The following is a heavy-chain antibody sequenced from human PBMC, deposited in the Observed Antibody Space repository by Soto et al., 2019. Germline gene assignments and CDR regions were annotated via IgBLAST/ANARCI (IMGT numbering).Heavy chain of an antibody. CDR2: IYYSGST. D-gene: IGHD4-17*01. J-gene: IGHJ4*02. CDR3: ARHPTVTEYYFDY. Sequence: SETLSLTCTVSGGSISSYYWSWIRQPPGKGLEWIGYIYYSGSTNYNPSLKSRVTISVDTSKNRFSLKLSSVTAAGTAVYYCARHPTVTEYYFDYWGQGTLVTVSS. V-gene: IGHV4-59*08. CDR1: GGSISSYY.